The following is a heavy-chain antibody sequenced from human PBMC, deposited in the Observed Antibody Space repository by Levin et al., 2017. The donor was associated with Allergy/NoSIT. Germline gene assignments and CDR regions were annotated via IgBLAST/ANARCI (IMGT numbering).Heavy chain of an antibody. CDR3: AKIASSWYYFDY. Sequence: SLKISCAASGFTFDDYAMHWVRQAPGKGLEWVSGISWNSGSIGYADSVKGRFTISRDNAKNSLYLQMNSLRAEDTALYYCAKIASSWYYFDYWGQGTLVTVSS. CDR2: ISWNSGSI. D-gene: IGHD6-13*01. CDR1: GFTFDDYA. V-gene: IGHV3-9*01. J-gene: IGHJ4*02.